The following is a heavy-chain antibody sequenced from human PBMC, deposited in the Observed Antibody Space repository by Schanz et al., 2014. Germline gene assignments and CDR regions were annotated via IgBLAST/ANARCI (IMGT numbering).Heavy chain of an antibody. Sequence: EVQLVESGGGLVQPGKSLRLSCAASGFTFDKYAMHWVRQAPGKGLEWVSVISWNSGTIGYADSVKGRFTISRDNAKNSLFLQMNRLRPEDTAVYYCARGRVLESWGQGTLVTVSS. CDR2: ISWNSGTI. D-gene: IGHD1-1*01. CDR3: ARGRVLES. CDR1: GFTFDKYA. V-gene: IGHV3-9*01. J-gene: IGHJ5*02.